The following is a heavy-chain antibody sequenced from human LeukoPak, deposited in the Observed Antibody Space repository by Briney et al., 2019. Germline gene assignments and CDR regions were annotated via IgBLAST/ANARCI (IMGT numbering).Heavy chain of an antibody. V-gene: IGHV1-18*01. D-gene: IGHD1-14*01. Sequence: ASVKVSCKASGYTFTSYGISWVRQAPGQGLEWMGWISAYNGNTNYAQKLQGRVTMTTDTSTSTAYMELRSLRSDDTAVYYCASGPPGGYYYYYYGMDVWGQGTTVTVSS. CDR1: GYTFTSYG. CDR2: ISAYNGNT. J-gene: IGHJ6*02. CDR3: ASGPPGGYYYYYYGMDV.